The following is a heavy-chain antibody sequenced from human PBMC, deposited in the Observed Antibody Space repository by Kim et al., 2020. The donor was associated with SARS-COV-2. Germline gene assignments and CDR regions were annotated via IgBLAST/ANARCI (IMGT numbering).Heavy chain of an antibody. J-gene: IGHJ6*02. CDR1: GYTFTSYG. CDR3: ARDSDSSGWTGTYYYYYGMDV. D-gene: IGHD6-19*01. V-gene: IGHV1-18*01. Sequence: ASVKVSCKASGYTFTSYGISWVRQAPGQGLEWMGWISAYNGNTNYAQKLQGRVTMTTDTSTSTAYMELRSLRSDDTAVYYCARDSDSSGWTGTYYYYYGMDVWGQGTTVTVSS. CDR2: ISAYNGNT.